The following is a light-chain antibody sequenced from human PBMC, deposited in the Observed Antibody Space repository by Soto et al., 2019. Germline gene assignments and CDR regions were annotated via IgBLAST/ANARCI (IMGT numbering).Light chain of an antibody. CDR2: DVS. CDR3: SSYTSSSTLV. Sequence: QSVRTQPASVSGSPGQSITISCTGTGSDVGGYNYVSWYQQHPGKAPKLMIYDVSNRPSGVSNRFSGSKSGNTASLTISGLQAEDEADYYCSSYTSSSTLVFGTGTKVTVL. J-gene: IGLJ1*01. CDR1: GSDVGGYNY. V-gene: IGLV2-14*01.